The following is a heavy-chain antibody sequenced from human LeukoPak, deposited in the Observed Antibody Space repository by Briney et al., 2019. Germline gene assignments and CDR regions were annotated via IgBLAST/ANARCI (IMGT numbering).Heavy chain of an antibody. CDR2: VIPILGIA. V-gene: IGHV1-69*04. D-gene: IGHD6-19*01. Sequence: SVKVSCKASGGTFSSYAISWVRQAPGQGLEWMGRVIPILGIANYAQKFQGRVTITADKSTSTAYMELSSLRSEDTAVYYCARDGLKGIDYWGQGTLVTVSS. CDR1: GGTFSSYA. J-gene: IGHJ4*02. CDR3: ARDGLKGIDY.